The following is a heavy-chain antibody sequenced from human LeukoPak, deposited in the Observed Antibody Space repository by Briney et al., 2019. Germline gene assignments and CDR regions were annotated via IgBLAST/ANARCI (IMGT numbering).Heavy chain of an antibody. J-gene: IGHJ4*02. V-gene: IGHV3-7*03. Sequence: GGSLRLSCAASGFTFSSYWMSWVRQAPGKGLEWVANIKQDGSEKYYVDSVKGRFTISRDNSKNTLYLQMNSLRAEDTAVYYCAKVTYGSGTYGAFDSWGQGTLVTVSS. D-gene: IGHD3-10*01. CDR1: GFTFSSYW. CDR3: AKVTYGSGTYGAFDS. CDR2: IKQDGSEK.